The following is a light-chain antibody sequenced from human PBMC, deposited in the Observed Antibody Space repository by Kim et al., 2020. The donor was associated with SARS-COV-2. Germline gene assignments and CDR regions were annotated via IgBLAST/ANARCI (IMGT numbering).Light chain of an antibody. Sequence: WSPGERATLSCRASQSVSSSYLAWYQQKPGQAPRLLIYGASSRATGIPDRFSGSGSGTDFTLTISRLEPEDFAVYYCQHYGSSLYTFGQGTKLEIK. V-gene: IGKV3-20*01. CDR1: QSVSSSY. J-gene: IGKJ2*01. CDR3: QHYGSSLYT. CDR2: GAS.